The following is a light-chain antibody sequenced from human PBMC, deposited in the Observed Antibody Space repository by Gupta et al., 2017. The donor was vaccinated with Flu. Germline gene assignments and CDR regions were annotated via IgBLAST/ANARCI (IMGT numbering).Light chain of an antibody. CDR3: QQQMNWPRT. Sequence: EIVMTQSPATLSVSPGERATLSCWASPSVSSNLAWYQQKPGQGPRLLIHGASTRATGIPARFSGSGSGTEFTLTISSRQSEDFAVYYCQQQMNWPRTFGQGTXVEIK. CDR2: GAS. CDR1: PSVSSN. J-gene: IGKJ1*01. V-gene: IGKV3-15*01.